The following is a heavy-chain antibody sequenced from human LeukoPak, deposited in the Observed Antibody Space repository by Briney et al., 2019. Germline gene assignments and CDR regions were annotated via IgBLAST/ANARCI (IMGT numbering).Heavy chain of an antibody. CDR2: IYYSGST. D-gene: IGHD6-19*01. CDR3: ASSSSGLDY. CDR1: GGPISIYY. Sequence: ASETLSLTCTVSGGPISIYYWSWIRQPPRKGLEWIGYIYYSGSTNYNPSLKSRVTISVDTSKNQFSLKLSSVTAADTAVYYCASSSSGLDYWGQGTLVIFSS. J-gene: IGHJ4*02. V-gene: IGHV4-59*01.